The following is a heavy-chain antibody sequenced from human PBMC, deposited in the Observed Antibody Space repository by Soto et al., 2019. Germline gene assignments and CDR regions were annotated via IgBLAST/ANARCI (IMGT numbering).Heavy chain of an antibody. Sequence: SVKVSCKVSGYTLTELSMHWVRQAPGQGLEWMGGIIPIFGTANYAQKFQGRVTITADESTSTAYMELSSLRSEDTAVYYCARFRRYTLDYWGQGTLVTVSS. CDR1: GYTLTELS. J-gene: IGHJ4*02. CDR2: IIPIFGTA. CDR3: ARFRRYTLDY. V-gene: IGHV1-69*13. D-gene: IGHD1-20*01.